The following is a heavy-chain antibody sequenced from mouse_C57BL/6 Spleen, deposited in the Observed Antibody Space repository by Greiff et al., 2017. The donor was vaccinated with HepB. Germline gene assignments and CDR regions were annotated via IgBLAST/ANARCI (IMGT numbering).Heavy chain of an antibody. CDR2: ISDGGSYT. Sequence: EVKLMESGGGLVKPGGSLKLSCAASGFTFSSYAMSWVRQTPEKRLEWVATISDGGSYTYYPDNVKGRFTISRDNAKNNLYLQMSHLKSEDTAMYYCARGRRVIYYDYGADYWGQGTTLTVSS. V-gene: IGHV5-4*03. CDR3: ARGRRVIYYDYGADY. CDR1: GFTFSSYA. J-gene: IGHJ2*01. D-gene: IGHD2-4*01.